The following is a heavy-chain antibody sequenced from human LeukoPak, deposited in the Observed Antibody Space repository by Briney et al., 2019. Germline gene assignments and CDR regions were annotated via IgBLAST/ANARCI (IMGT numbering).Heavy chain of an antibody. CDR3: ARGPTLANAFDI. Sequence: VASVKVSCKASGGTFSSYAINWVRQAPGQGLAWMGGIIPIFGTGNYAQKFQGRVTITTDESTTTVYMELSSLRSEDTAVYYCARGPTLANAFDIWGQGTMVTVSS. CDR2: IIPIFGTG. J-gene: IGHJ3*02. V-gene: IGHV1-69*05. CDR1: GGTFSSYA.